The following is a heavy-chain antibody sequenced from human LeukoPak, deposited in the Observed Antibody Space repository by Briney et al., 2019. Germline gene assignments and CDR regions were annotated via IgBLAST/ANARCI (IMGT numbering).Heavy chain of an antibody. CDR2: ISYDGSNK. D-gene: IGHD3-16*01. Sequence: GRSLRLSCAASGFTFSSYGMHWVRQAPGKGLKWVAVISYDGSNKYYADSVKGRFTISRDNSENTLYLQMNSLRTEDAAVYFCAKDRLRLTTFGYYYYGMDVWGQGTTVTVSS. CDR1: GFTFSSYG. V-gene: IGHV3-30*18. J-gene: IGHJ6*02. CDR3: AKDRLRLTTFGYYYYGMDV.